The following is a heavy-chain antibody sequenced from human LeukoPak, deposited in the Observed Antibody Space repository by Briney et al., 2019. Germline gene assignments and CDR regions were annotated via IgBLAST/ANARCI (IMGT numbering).Heavy chain of an antibody. J-gene: IGHJ6*03. CDR1: GYTFTGYY. V-gene: IGHV1-46*01. CDR3: ARDPGLRGYYYYMDV. D-gene: IGHD5/OR15-5a*01. Sequence: ASVKVSCKASGYTFTGYYMHWVRQAPGQGLEWMGIINPSSGSTSYAQKFQGRVTITRDMSTNTVYMDLSSLRSEDTAVYYCARDPGLRGYYYYMDVWGKGTTVTVSS. CDR2: INPSSGST.